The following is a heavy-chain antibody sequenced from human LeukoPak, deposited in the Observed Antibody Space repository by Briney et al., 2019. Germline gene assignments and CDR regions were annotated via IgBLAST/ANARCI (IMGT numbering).Heavy chain of an antibody. V-gene: IGHV4-38-2*01. CDR3: ARHRLFDSSRYYYDFDY. CDR2: MYHSGST. CDR1: GYSINSGYF. D-gene: IGHD3-22*01. J-gene: IGHJ4*02. Sequence: PSETLSLTCAVPGYSINSGYFWGWIRQPPGKGLEYIGSMYHSGSTYHNPSLKSRVTISVDTSKNQFSLKLTSVTAADTAVYYCARHRLFDSSRYYYDFDYWGQGTLVTVSS.